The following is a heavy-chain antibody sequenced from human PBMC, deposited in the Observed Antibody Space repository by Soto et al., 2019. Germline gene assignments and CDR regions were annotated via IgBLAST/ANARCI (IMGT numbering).Heavy chain of an antibody. CDR1: GFTFSSYS. CDR2: ISSSSSTI. CDR3: ARKIDPSDGGTMDAQRFQGRVTMTEDTSTATAYMELSSLRSEDTAVYYCATCSHSSGWYVSYYYGMDV. J-gene: IGHJ6*02. Sequence: GSLRLSCAASGFTFSSYSINWVRQAPGKGLEWVSYISSSSSTIYYADSVKGRFTISRDNAKNSLYLQMNSLSAEDTAVYYCARKIDPSDGGTMDAQRFQGRVTMTEDTSTATAYMELSSLRSEDTAVYYCATCSHSSGWYVSYYYGMDVWGQGTTVTVSS. D-gene: IGHD2-15*01. V-gene: IGHV3-48*01.